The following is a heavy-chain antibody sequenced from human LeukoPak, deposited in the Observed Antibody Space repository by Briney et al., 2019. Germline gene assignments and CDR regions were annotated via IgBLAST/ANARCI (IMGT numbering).Heavy chain of an antibody. D-gene: IGHD3-3*01. CDR2: VQYTGNDK. V-gene: IGHV3-30*02. J-gene: IGHJ6*03. CDR3: VRGSLASGVVVYYYYYLDV. CDR1: GFIFSSYD. Sequence: GGSLRLSCAASGFIFSSYDMYWVRQAPGKGLEWVAFVQYTGNDKYYADSVRGRFTISRDNSKDTLYLQMNSLRAEDTAVYYCVRGSLASGVVVYYYYYLDVWGKGTTVTVSS.